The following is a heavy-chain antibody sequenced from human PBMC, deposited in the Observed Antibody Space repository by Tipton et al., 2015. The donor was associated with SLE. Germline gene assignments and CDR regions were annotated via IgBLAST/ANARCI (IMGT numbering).Heavy chain of an antibody. CDR3: AKLQSNYFDY. Sequence: TLSLTCLVSGVSITTDGYYWSWIRQHPGKGLEWIGNIYSSGKTYYNPSLKSRLNISLDTSGNQFSLRLTSVTAADTAVYYCAKLQSNYFDYWGQGTLVTVSS. V-gene: IGHV4-31*03. CDR1: GVSITTDGYY. J-gene: IGHJ4*02. CDR2: IYSSGKT. D-gene: IGHD4-11*01.